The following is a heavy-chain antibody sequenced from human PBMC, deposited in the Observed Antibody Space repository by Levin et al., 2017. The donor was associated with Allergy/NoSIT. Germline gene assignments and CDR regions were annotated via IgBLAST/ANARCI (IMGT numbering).Heavy chain of an antibody. J-gene: IGHJ6*02. Sequence: GGSLRLSCAASGFIFSTYGMHWVRQAPGKGLEWVAVIWHDGNDIFYSDSVKGRFTISRDNGDSMLFLQLNNLRTEDSGVYYCTRDRLEYCSGASCYGMDVWGQGTTVTVSS. CDR1: GFIFSTYG. CDR2: IWHDGNDI. CDR3: TRDRLEYCSGASCYGMDV. V-gene: IGHV3-33*01. D-gene: IGHD2-15*01.